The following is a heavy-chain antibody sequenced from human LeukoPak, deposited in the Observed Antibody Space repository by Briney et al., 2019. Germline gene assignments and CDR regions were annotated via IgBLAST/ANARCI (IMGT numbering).Heavy chain of an antibody. Sequence: GGSLRLSCAASGFTFTSYAMSWVRQAPGKGLEWVSDISGSGGRTYYADSVKGRFTMSRDNSKNTLYLQMNSLRAEDTAVYYCLKEIGAARYYDFWSGHDWGQGTLVTVSP. CDR1: GFTFTSYA. CDR3: LKEIGAARYYDFWSGHD. CDR2: ISGSGGRT. D-gene: IGHD3-3*01. J-gene: IGHJ4*02. V-gene: IGHV3-23*01.